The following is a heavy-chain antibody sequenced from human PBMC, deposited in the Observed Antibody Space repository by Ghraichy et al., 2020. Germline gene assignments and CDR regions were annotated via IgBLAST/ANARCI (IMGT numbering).Heavy chain of an antibody. CDR1: GLTFSSFW. Sequence: GGSLRLSCAASGLTFSSFWMSWVRQAPGKGLEWVANIKQDESEKYYLDSVKGRFTISRDNAKKSLYLQMNSLRAEDTAVYYCARQEYDFWSGYSEPFDLWGQGTLVTVSS. D-gene: IGHD3-3*01. CDR2: IKQDESEK. J-gene: IGHJ4*02. CDR3: ARQEYDFWSGYSEPFDL. V-gene: IGHV3-7*04.